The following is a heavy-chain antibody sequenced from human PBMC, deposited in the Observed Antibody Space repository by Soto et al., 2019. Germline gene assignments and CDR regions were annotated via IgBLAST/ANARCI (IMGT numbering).Heavy chain of an antibody. Sequence: SVKVSCKASGGTFSSYAISWVRQAPGQGLEWMGGIIPIFGTANYAQKFQGRVTITADESTSTAYMELSSLRSEDTAVYYCAREDAVAGPFAYWGQGTLVPVSS. J-gene: IGHJ4*02. D-gene: IGHD6-19*01. CDR1: GGTFSSYA. CDR3: AREDAVAGPFAY. V-gene: IGHV1-69*13. CDR2: IIPIFGTA.